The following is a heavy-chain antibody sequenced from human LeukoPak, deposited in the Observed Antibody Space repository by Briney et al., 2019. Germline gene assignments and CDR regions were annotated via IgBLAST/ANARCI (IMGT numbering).Heavy chain of an antibody. CDR2: MNSGGSST. Sequence: PGGSLRLSCAASGFTFSNYWMHWVRQAPGKGLVWVSRMNSGGSSTSYADSVKGRFTISRDNAKNTLYLQMNSLRAEDTAVYYCARALAVAGTGGFDPWGQGTLVTVSS. J-gene: IGHJ5*02. D-gene: IGHD6-19*01. CDR1: GFTFSNYW. CDR3: ARALAVAGTGGFDP. V-gene: IGHV3-74*01.